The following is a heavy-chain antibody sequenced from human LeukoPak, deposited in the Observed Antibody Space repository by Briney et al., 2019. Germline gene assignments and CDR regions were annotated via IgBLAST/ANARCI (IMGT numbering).Heavy chain of an antibody. V-gene: IGHV3-30*04. J-gene: IGHJ4*02. CDR1: GFTFSSYA. D-gene: IGHD6-19*01. CDR3: ARPYSSGWYGDFDY. Sequence: PGGSLRLSCAASGFTFSSYAMHWVRQAPGKGLEWVAVISYDGNNKYYTDSVKGRFTISRDNSKNTLYLQMNSLRAEDTAVYYCARPYSSGWYGDFDYWGQGTLVTVSS. CDR2: ISYDGNNK.